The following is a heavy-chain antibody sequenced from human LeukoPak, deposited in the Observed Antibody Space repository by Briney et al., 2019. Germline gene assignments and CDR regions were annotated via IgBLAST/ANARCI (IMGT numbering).Heavy chain of an antibody. D-gene: IGHD6-13*01. CDR3: AKTIAAAGRGYFQH. V-gene: IGHV3-23*01. CDR2: ISGSGGST. Sequence: GGSLRLSCAASGFTFSSYAMSWVRQAPGKGLEWVSAISGSGGSTYYADSVKGRFTISRDNSKNTLYLQMSSLRAEDTAVYYCAKTIAAAGRGYFQHWGQGTLVTVSS. CDR1: GFTFSSYA. J-gene: IGHJ1*01.